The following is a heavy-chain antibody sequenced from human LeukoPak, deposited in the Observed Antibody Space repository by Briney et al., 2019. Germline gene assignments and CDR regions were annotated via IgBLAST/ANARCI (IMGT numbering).Heavy chain of an antibody. J-gene: IGHJ4*02. Sequence: GGSLILFCAASGFTFISYAMSWVRQDPGKGLEWVSAISSSGGSTYYADSVKGRFTISRDNSKNTLYLQLNSLRAEDTTVYYYSKGLRFASRVRGLRPYWGEGALVTGCS. CDR1: GFTFISYA. CDR2: ISSSGGST. V-gene: IGHV3-23*01. CDR3: SKGLRFASRVRGLRPY. D-gene: IGHD3-16*01.